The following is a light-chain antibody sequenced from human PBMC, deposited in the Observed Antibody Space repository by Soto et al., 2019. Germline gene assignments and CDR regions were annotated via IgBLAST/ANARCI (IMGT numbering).Light chain of an antibody. CDR3: QQYGSSPPWT. V-gene: IGKV3-20*01. CDR1: QSVRSNY. J-gene: IGKJ1*01. CDR2: GAS. Sequence: IVLTQSPGTLSLSPGERATLSCRASQSVRSNYLAWYQQKPGQAPRLLIYGASSRATGIPDRFSGSVSGTDFTLTISRLEPEDFVLYYCQQYGSSPPWTFGQGTKVEIK.